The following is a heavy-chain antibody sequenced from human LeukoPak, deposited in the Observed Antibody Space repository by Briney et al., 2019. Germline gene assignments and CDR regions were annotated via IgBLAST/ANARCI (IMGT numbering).Heavy chain of an antibody. Sequence: GGSLRLSCAASGFTFSSYAMHWVRQAPGKGLEWVAVISYDGSNIYYADSVKGRFTISRDNSKNTLYLQMNSLRAEDTAVYYCARDACSSTSCYVDYWGQGTLVTVSS. CDR3: ARDACSSTSCYVDY. D-gene: IGHD2-2*01. CDR1: GFTFSSYA. CDR2: ISYDGSNI. V-gene: IGHV3-30-3*01. J-gene: IGHJ4*02.